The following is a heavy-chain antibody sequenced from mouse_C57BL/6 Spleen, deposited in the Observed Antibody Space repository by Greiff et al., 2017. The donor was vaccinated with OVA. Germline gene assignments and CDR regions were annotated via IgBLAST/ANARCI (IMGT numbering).Heavy chain of an antibody. D-gene: IGHD1-1*01. CDR3: ARDGGLDYYGSSDY. CDR1: GFTFSSYA. V-gene: IGHV5-4*01. Sequence: EVKLMESGGGLVKPGGSLKLSCAASGFTFSSYAMSWVRQTPEKRLEWVATISDGGSYTYYPDNVKGRFTISRDNAKNNLYLQMSHLKSEDTAMYYCARDGGLDYYGSSDYWGQGTTLTVSS. J-gene: IGHJ2*01. CDR2: ISDGGSYT.